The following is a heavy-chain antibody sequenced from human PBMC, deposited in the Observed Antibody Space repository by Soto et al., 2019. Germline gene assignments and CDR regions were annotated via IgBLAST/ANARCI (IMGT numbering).Heavy chain of an antibody. CDR3: AREWVTTYFDY. CDR1: GYTFTIFP. V-gene: IGHV1-18*01. J-gene: IGHJ4*02. CDR2: ISGYNGDT. Sequence: ASVKVSCKTSGYTFTIFPITWVRQAPGQGLEGMGWISGYNGDTNYAQNLQGRVTMTTDTSTSTAYMELRSLRSDDTAVYYCAREWVTTYFDYWGQGTLVTVSS. D-gene: IGHD4-4*01.